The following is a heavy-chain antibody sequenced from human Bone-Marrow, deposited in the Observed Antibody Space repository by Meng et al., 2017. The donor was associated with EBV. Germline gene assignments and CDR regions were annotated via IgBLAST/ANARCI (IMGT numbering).Heavy chain of an antibody. D-gene: IGHD3-16*01. V-gene: IGHV1-69*06. J-gene: IGHJ4*02. CDR2: IIPLFGTT. CDR3: ASPLGGSIAPV. CDR1: GGTLADYA. Sequence: QVRLVRSGPEVRKPWDSVTVSCEFAGGTLADYAINWVRRDDGQGLEWMCAIIPLFGTTESAQTLKGRVTISADKSSMTVYMDVTSLKSDDTAFYYCASPLGGSIAPVWGQGTLVTVSS.